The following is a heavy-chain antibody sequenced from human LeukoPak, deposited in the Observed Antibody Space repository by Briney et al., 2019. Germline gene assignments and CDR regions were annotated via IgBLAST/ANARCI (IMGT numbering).Heavy chain of an antibody. D-gene: IGHD3-10*01. CDR3: ARGGVDHYGSGTYYLMYYFDH. V-gene: IGHV3-23*01. CDR2: ISGSGGAT. J-gene: IGHJ4*02. CDR1: GFTFSSYS. Sequence: GGSLRLSCAASGFTFSSYSMNWVRQAPGKGLEWVSGISGSGGATYYADSVKGRFTVSRDDPHNSLYLQMNSVRAEDTAVYFCARGGVDHYGSGTYYLMYYFDHWGQGALVTVSS.